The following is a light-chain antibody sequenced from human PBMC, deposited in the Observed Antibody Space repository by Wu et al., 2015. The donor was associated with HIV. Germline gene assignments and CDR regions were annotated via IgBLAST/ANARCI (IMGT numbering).Light chain of an antibody. CDR2: GAS. CDR3: QQYKNWPPYT. J-gene: IGKJ2*01. Sequence: EIVMTQSPATLSVSPGESATLSCRASQSVSSKLAWYQQKPGQAPRLLIYGASTRATGTPGRFSGSGSGTEFTLTISSLQSEDFAVYYCQQYKNWPPYTFGQGTKLEIK. CDR1: QSVSSK. V-gene: IGKV3-15*01.